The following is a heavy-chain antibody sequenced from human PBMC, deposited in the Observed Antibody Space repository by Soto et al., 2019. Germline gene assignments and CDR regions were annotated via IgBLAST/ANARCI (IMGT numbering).Heavy chain of an antibody. CDR1: GYRFTSYW. CDR3: ARLLYGDGYPDSVLDY. D-gene: IGHD5-12*01. J-gene: IGHJ4*02. CDR2: IYPGDSDT. Sequence: GESLKISCKGSGYRFTSYWIGWVRQMPGKGLEWMAIIYPGDSDTRYSPSFQGQVTISADKSISTAYLQWSSLKASDTAMYYCARLLYGDGYPDSVLDYWGQGTLVTVSS. V-gene: IGHV5-51*01.